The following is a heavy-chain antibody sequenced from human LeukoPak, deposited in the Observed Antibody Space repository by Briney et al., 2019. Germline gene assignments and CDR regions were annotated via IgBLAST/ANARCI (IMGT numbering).Heavy chain of an antibody. CDR2: INGRGGQT. D-gene: IGHD6-19*01. V-gene: IGHV3-23*01. J-gene: IGHJ4*02. CDR3: AKAVDGTGWYVFDY. Sequence: PGGSLRLSCAAYRFILSSQAISWVRQAPGKVLEWDAAINGRGGQTSYANAVRGRFTIPRDNSKNTLYLQMSSLGGDDTAIYYCAKAVDGTGWYVFDYWGQGTLVTVSS. CDR1: RFILSSQA.